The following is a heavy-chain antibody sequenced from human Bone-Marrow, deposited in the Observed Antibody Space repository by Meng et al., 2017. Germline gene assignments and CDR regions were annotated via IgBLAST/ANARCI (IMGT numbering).Heavy chain of an antibody. CDR2: TYYRSKWSN. V-gene: IGHV6-1*01. CDR1: GDSVSSNSAA. D-gene: IGHD3-10*01. CDR3: VRSHSGFLDY. Sequence: QVQLQQSGPGLVKPSQTLPPPCSISGDSVSSNSAAWNWIRQSPSRGLEWLGKTYYRSKWSNDYAVSVRSRITINPDTSKNQFSLQLNSVTPEDTAVYYCVRSHSGFLDYWGQGTLVTVSS. J-gene: IGHJ4*02.